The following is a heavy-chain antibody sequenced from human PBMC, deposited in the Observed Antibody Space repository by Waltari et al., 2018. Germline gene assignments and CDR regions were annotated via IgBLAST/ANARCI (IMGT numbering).Heavy chain of an antibody. V-gene: IGHV3-33*01. CDR3: ARVTTPHYDSTGAQDALGV. CDR2: IGNDAIMT. Sequence: QAQLVESGGGVVQPGTSLRLSCAASGFSFRSYAMHWVRQAPGKGLEWGAVIGNDAIMTYYAESVRGRFTISRDNARQTLYLQMNSLRGDDTASYFCARVTTPHYDSTGAQDALGVWGQGTRVTVS. D-gene: IGHD2-8*02. CDR1: GFSFRSYA. J-gene: IGHJ3*01.